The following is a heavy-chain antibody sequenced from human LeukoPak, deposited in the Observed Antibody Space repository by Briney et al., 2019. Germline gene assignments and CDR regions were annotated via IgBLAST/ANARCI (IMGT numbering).Heavy chain of an antibody. CDR2: ISISSSYI. J-gene: IGHJ6*03. D-gene: IGHD6-25*01. V-gene: IGHV3-21*01. CDR3: AREIQERLRPRAGYMDV. Sequence: PGGSLRPSCEASEFPLSGYTMNWVPGAPGKGLEWFSSISISSSYIYYADSVKGRFTISRDNAKNSLYLQMNSLRAEDTAVYYCAREIQERLRPRAGYMDVWGKGTTVTVSS. CDR1: EFPLSGYT.